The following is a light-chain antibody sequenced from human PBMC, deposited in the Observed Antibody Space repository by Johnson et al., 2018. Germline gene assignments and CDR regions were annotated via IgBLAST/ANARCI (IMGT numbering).Light chain of an antibody. CDR3: GTWDSSPSAGNV. Sequence: QSVLTQPPSVSAAPGQKVTISCSGSSSNIGNNYVSWYQQLPGTAPKLLIYENNKRPSGIPDRFSGSKSGTSATLGITGLQTGDEADYYCGTWDSSPSAGNVFGTGTNLTVL. CDR2: ENN. V-gene: IGLV1-51*02. J-gene: IGLJ1*01. CDR1: SSNIGNNY.